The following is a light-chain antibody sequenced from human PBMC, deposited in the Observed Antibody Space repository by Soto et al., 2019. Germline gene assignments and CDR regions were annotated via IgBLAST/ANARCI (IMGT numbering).Light chain of an antibody. V-gene: IGLV4-69*01. J-gene: IGLJ2*01. CDR3: QTWGTGVVV. CDR2: VNSDGSH. CDR1: SGHSSYT. Sequence: QLVLIQSPSASASLGASVKLTCTLSSGHSSYTIAWHQQQSEKGPRYLMNVNSDGSHNKGDEIPDRFSGSSSGAERYLTISSLQSEDEADYYCQTWGTGVVVFGGGTKVTVL.